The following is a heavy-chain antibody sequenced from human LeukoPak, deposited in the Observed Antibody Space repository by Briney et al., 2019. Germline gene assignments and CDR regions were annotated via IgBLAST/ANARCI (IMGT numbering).Heavy chain of an antibody. Sequence: QSGGSLRLSCAASGFTFSTYSMNWVRQAPGKGLEWVSYISSSSSTIYYADSVKGRFTISRDNAKNSLYLQMNSLRAEDTAVYYCAREEYQVLLDWGQGILVTVAS. V-gene: IGHV3-48*01. CDR1: GFTFSTYS. J-gene: IGHJ4*02. CDR3: AREEYQVLLD. CDR2: ISSSSSTI. D-gene: IGHD2-15*01.